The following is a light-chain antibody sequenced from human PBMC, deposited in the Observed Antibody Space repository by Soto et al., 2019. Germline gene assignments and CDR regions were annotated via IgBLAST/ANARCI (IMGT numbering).Light chain of an antibody. CDR2: DDS. CDR3: QQYSSLVT. Sequence: IQMTQSPSTLSASVGDRVTITCQASQTISTLLAWYQHKPGKAPNLLIYDDSSLESGVPSRFSGSGSGTEFTLTISSLQPDDSATDYCQQYSSLVTFGQGTKLEI. V-gene: IGKV1-5*01. CDR1: QTISTL. J-gene: IGKJ2*01.